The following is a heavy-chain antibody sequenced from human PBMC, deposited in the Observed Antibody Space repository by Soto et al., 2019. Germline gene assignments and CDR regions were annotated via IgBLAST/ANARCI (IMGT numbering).Heavy chain of an antibody. Sequence: GGSLRLSCAASGFTFSSYGMHWVRQAPGKGLEWVAVISYDGSNKYYVDSVKGRFTISRDNSKNTLYLQMNSLRAEDTAVYYCAIIYGSGSLVGESFDYWGQGTLVTVSS. V-gene: IGHV3-30*03. CDR3: AIIYGSGSLVGESFDY. D-gene: IGHD3-10*01. J-gene: IGHJ4*02. CDR1: GFTFSSYG. CDR2: ISYDGSNK.